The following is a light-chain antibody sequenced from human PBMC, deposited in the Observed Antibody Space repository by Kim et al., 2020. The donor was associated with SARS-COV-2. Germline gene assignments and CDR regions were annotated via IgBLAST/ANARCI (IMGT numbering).Light chain of an antibody. CDR3: LQDYYYPRT. CDR2: AAS. V-gene: IGKV1-6*01. Sequence: AVQMTQSPSSLSASVGDRVTITCRASRDMRNDLGWYQQKPGRAPNLLIYAASSLQSGVPPRFSGSGSGTDFTLTISSLQPEDFATYYCLQDYYYPRTFGQGTKLEI. CDR1: RDMRND. J-gene: IGKJ2*01.